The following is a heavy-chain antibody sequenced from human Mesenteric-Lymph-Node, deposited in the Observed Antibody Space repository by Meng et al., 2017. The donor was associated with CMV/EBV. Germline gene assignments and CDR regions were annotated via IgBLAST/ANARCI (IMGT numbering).Heavy chain of an antibody. CDR1: GGSISSSNYY. J-gene: IGHJ3*02. Sequence: SETLSLTCTVSGGSISSSNYYWGWIRQPPGKGLEWIGSIHYSGSTYYNPSLKSRVTISVDTSKNQFSLKLSSVTAADTAVYYCARDRWNYDILTGYYLGAFDIWGQGTMVTVSS. CDR3: ARDRWNYDILTGYYLGAFDI. D-gene: IGHD3-9*01. V-gene: IGHV4-39*07. CDR2: IHYSGST.